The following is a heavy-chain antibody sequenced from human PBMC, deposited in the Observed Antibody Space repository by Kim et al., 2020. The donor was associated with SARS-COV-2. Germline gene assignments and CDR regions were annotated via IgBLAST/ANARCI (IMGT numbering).Heavy chain of an antibody. J-gene: IGHJ4*02. V-gene: IGHV4-31*03. CDR3: ARLRVPAAVYGIDY. Sequence: SETLSLTCTVSGGSISSGGYYWSWIRQHPGKGLEWIGYIYYSGSTYYNPSLKSRVTISVDTSKNQFSLKLSSVTAADTAVYYCARLRVPAAVYGIDYWGQGTLVTVSS. CDR2: IYYSGST. D-gene: IGHD2-2*01. CDR1: GGSISSGGYY.